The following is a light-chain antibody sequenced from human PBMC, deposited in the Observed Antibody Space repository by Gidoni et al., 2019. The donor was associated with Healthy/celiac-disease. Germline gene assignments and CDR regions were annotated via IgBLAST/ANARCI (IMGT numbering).Light chain of an antibody. CDR1: QSISSY. Sequence: RVTITCRASQSISSYLNWYQQKPGKAPKLLIYAASSLQSGVPSRFSGSGSGTDFTLTISSLQPEDFATYYCQQSYSTPLTFGGGTKVEIK. J-gene: IGKJ4*01. V-gene: IGKV1-39*01. CDR3: QQSYSTPLT. CDR2: AAS.